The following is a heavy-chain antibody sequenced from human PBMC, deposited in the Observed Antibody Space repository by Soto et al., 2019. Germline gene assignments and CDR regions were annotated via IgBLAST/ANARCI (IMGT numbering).Heavy chain of an antibody. D-gene: IGHD2-2*01. Sequence: GSSVKVSCKASGYTFTSYGISWVRQAPGQGLEWMGWISAYNGNTNYAQKLQGRVTMTTDTSTSTAYMELRSLRSDDTAVYYCARDRTVPGQPPIPFQHWGQGTLVTVSS. CDR2: ISAYNGNT. J-gene: IGHJ1*01. CDR1: GYTFTSYG. CDR3: ARDRTVPGQPPIPFQH. V-gene: IGHV1-18*01.